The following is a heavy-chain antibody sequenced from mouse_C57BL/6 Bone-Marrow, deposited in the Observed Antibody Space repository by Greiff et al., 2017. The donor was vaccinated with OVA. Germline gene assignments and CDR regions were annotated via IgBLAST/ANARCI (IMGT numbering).Heavy chain of an antibody. CDR3: ARSGGRFAY. Sequence: QVHLQHSGADLVKPGASLNFSCKASGSPLPSYWMHWVKRRPGQGLEWMGMIHPNSGSTNYNEKFKSKATLTVDKSSSTAYMQLSSLTSEDSAVYYCARSGGRFAYWGQGTLVTVSA. CDR2: IHPNSGST. CDR1: GSPLPSYW. V-gene: IGHV1-64*01. D-gene: IGHD3-2*02. J-gene: IGHJ3*01.